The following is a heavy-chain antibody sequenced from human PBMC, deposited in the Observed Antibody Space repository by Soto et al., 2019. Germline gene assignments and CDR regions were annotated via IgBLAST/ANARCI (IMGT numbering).Heavy chain of an antibody. CDR1: GGSISSGGYY. J-gene: IGHJ6*02. CDR2: IYYSGST. CDR3: ARAGLWFGGAYYYGMDV. D-gene: IGHD3-10*01. V-gene: IGHV4-31*03. Sequence: QVQLQESGPGLVKPSQTLSLTCTVSGGSISSGGYYWSWIRQHPGKGLEGIGYIYYSGSTYYNPSIKRRVTRSVDTSKNQFSLKLSSVTAADTAVYYCARAGLWFGGAYYYGMDVWGQGTTVTVSS.